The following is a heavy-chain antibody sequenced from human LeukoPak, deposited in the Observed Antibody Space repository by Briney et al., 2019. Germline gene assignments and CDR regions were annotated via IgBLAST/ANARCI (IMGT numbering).Heavy chain of an antibody. J-gene: IGHJ6*04. D-gene: IGHD3-10*02. CDR1: GFIFSSYE. CDR3: AELGITMIGGV. CDR2: ISSSGSTR. Sequence: GGSLRLSCAASGFIFSSYEMNWVRQAPGKGLEWVSYISSSGSTRYYADSVKGRFTISRDNAKNSLYLQMNSLRAEDTAVYYCAELGITMIGGVWGKGTTVTISS. V-gene: IGHV3-48*03.